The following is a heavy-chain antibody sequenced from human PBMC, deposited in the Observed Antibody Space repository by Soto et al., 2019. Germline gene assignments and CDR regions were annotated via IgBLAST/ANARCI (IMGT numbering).Heavy chain of an antibody. J-gene: IGHJ5*01. V-gene: IGHV1-69*01. CDR3: ARASPVICGGDPCYRLDSSFDS. CDR1: GATFSTTG. Sequence: QVQLVQSGAEVRKPGSSLRVSCKSSGATFSTTGISWVRQAPGQGLEWMGGIIPLFGTPKYARKFQGRVSFTADESTISVYMELNSLRPVDAAVYYCARASPVICGGDPCYRLDSSFDSWGQGSLVIVSS. CDR2: IIPLFGTP. D-gene: IGHD2-21*02.